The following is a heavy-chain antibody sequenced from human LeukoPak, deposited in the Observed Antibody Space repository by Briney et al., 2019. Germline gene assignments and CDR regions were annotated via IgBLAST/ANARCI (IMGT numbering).Heavy chain of an antibody. J-gene: IGHJ6*03. CDR1: GGSISSYY. V-gene: IGHV4-59*01. CDR3: ARTTEAHSWRTRYYDYYMDV. Sequence: SETLSLTCTVSGGSISSYYWSWIRQPPGKGLEWIGNIYYSGSTYYNPSLKSRVTISVDTSKNQFSLKLSSVTAADTAVYYCARTTEAHSWRTRYYDYYMDVWGKGTTVTVSS. CDR2: IYYSGST. D-gene: IGHD6-13*01.